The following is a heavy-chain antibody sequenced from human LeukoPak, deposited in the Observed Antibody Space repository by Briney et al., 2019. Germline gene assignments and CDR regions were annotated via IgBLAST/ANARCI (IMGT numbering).Heavy chain of an antibody. Sequence: PSETLSLTCAVSGGSISSSNWWSWVRQPPGKGLEWIGEIYHSGSTNYNPSLKSRVTISVDTSKNQFSLKLSSVTAADTAVYYCARAKGIQLERLGWFDPWGQGTLVTVSS. V-gene: IGHV4-4*02. CDR1: GGSISSSNW. CDR2: IYHSGST. J-gene: IGHJ5*02. D-gene: IGHD1-1*01. CDR3: ARAKGIQLERLGWFDP.